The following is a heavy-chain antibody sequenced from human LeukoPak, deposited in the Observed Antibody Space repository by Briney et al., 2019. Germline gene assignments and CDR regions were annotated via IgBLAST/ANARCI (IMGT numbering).Heavy chain of an antibody. CDR2: IHPSGRL. Sequence: SETLSLTCAVYGGSFSGYYWSWIRQSPGRGLEWVGSIHPSGRLYNNPSLESRVTISIDTSKNQFSLNLNAVTAADTAVYFCSRGLDSRKLGYWGQGTLVTVSS. CDR3: SRGLDSRKLGY. J-gene: IGHJ4*02. CDR1: GGSFSGYY. D-gene: IGHD3-22*01. V-gene: IGHV4-34*01.